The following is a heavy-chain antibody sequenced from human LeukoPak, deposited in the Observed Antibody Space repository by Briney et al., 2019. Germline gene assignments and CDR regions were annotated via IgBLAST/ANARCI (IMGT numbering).Heavy chain of an antibody. V-gene: IGHV3-66*01. CDR1: GFIVSSNY. D-gene: IGHD1-20*01. Sequence: GGSLRLSCAASGFIVSSNYMSWVRRAPGKGLEWVSVIYSGGSTYYADSVKGRFTISRDNSKNTLFLQMNSLRAEDTAVYYCVRGEYNWNDLHLWGQGTLVTVSS. J-gene: IGHJ5*02. CDR3: VRGEYNWNDLHL. CDR2: IYSGGST.